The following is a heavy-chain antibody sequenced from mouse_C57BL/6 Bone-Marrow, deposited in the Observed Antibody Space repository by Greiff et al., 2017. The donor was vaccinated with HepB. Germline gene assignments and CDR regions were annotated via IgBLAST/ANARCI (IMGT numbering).Heavy chain of an antibody. V-gene: IGHV1-15*01. CDR1: GYTFTDYE. J-gene: IGHJ3*01. CDR2: IDPETGGT. Sequence: QVQLQQSGAELVRPGASVTLSCKASGYTFTDYEMHWVKQTPVHGLEWIGAIDPETGGTAYNQKFKGKAILTADKSSSTAYLELRSLTSEDSAVYYCTTPFAYWGQGTLVTVSA. CDR3: TTPFAY.